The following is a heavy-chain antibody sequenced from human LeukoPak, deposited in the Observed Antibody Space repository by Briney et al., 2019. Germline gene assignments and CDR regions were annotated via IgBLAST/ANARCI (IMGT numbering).Heavy chain of an antibody. CDR1: GYTFTGYY. CDR3: ARYDSSGPLPDY. D-gene: IGHD3-22*01. V-gene: IGHV1-2*02. J-gene: IGHJ4*02. Sequence: ASVKVSCKASGYTFTGYYMHWVRQAPGQGLEWMGWINPNSGGTNYAQKFQGRVTMTKDTSISTVYMELSRLRSDDTAVYYCARYDSSGPLPDYWGQGTLVTVSS. CDR2: INPNSGGT.